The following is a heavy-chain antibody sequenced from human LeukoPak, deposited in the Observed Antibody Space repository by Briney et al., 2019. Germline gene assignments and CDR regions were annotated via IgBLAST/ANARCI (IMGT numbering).Heavy chain of an antibody. CDR2: IIPIFGTA. CDR3: ARGVDCSGGSCYSGAVPFYYMDV. V-gene: IGHV1-69*06. Sequence: SVKVSCKASGGTSSSYAISWVRQAPGQGLEWMGGIIPIFGTANYAQKFQGRVTITADKSTSTAYMELSSLRSEDTAVYYCARGVDCSGGSCYSGAVPFYYMDVWGKGTTVTVSS. D-gene: IGHD2-15*01. J-gene: IGHJ6*03. CDR1: GGTSSSYA.